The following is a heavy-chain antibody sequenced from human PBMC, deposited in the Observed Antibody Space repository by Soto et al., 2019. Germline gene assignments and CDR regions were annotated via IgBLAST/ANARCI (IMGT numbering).Heavy chain of an antibody. V-gene: IGHV3-48*01. D-gene: IGHD2-2*01. CDR2: ISSSSSTI. CDR3: ARSIVVVPAATRHSDY. J-gene: IGHJ4*02. CDR1: GFTFSSYS. Sequence: GGSLRLSCAASGFTFSSYSMNWVRQAPGKGLEWVSYISSSSSTIYYADSVKGRFTISRDNAKNSLYLQMNSLRAEDTAVYYCARSIVVVPAATRHSDYWGQGTLVTVSS.